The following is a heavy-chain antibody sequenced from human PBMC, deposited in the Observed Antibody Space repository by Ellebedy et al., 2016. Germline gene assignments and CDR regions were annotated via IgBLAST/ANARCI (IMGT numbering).Heavy chain of an antibody. CDR3: TRDGSEWSRDY. J-gene: IGHJ4*02. D-gene: IGHD3-3*01. CDR1: GIAFSDFF. V-gene: IGHV3-23*01. CDR2: ISGDGVKT. Sequence: GGSLRLSXVASGIAFSDFFMTWVRQTPGKGLEWVSTISGDGVKTYFADSVKGRFTISRDNSRNTLHLQMNSLRVDDTAVYYCTRDGSEWSRDYWGQGTLVTVSS.